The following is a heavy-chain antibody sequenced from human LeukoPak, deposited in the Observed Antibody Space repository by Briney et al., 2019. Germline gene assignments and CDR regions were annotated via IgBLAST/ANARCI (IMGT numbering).Heavy chain of an antibody. CDR3: AHSQGYYYDSSGPITEAFDI. D-gene: IGHD3-22*01. V-gene: IGHV4-31*03. CDR1: GGSISSGGYY. Sequence: PSQTLSLTCTVSGGSISSGGYYWSWIRQHPGKGPEWIGYIYYSGSTYYNPSLKSRVTISVDTSKNQFSLKLSSVTAADTAVYYCAHSQGYYYDSSGPITEAFDIWGQGTMVTVSS. J-gene: IGHJ3*02. CDR2: IYYSGST.